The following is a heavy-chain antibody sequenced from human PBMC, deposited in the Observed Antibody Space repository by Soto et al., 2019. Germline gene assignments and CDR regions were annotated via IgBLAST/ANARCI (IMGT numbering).Heavy chain of an antibody. V-gene: IGHV1-18*01. Sequence: ASVKVSFKASGYTFTSYGISWVRQAPGQGLEWMGWISAYNGNTNYAQKLQGRVTMTTDTSTSTAYMELRSLRSDDTAVYYCAREDVVVVAARGALNYWGQGTLVTVSS. D-gene: IGHD2-15*01. J-gene: IGHJ4*02. CDR3: AREDVVVVAARGALNY. CDR1: GYTFTSYG. CDR2: ISAYNGNT.